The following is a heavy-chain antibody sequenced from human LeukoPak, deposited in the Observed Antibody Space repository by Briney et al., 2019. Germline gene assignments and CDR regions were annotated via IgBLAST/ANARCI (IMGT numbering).Heavy chain of an antibody. CDR2: IIPIFGTA. CDR3: ARDVTNSGSRRPASFYAFDI. Sequence: SVKVSCKASGGTFSSYAISWVRQAPGQGLEWMGGIIPIFGTANYAQKFQGRVTITADESKSTAYMELSSLRSEDTAVYYCARDVTNSGSRRPASFYAFDIWGQGTMVTVSS. CDR1: GGTFSSYA. D-gene: IGHD1-26*01. J-gene: IGHJ3*02. V-gene: IGHV1-69*13.